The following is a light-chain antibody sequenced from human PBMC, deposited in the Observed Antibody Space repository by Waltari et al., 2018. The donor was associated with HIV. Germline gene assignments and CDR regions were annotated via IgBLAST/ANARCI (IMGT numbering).Light chain of an antibody. CDR3: CSYAGSSTFL. V-gene: IGLV2-11*01. CDR2: DLS. Sequence: QSALTQPRSVSGSPGQSVTISCPGTSSDVGGYNHVSWYQQHPGKAPRLMIYDLSKRPSGVPDRVSGSKSGNTVSLTISGLQAEDEADYYCCSYAGSSTFLFGTGTKVTVL. CDR1: SSDVGGYNH. J-gene: IGLJ1*01.